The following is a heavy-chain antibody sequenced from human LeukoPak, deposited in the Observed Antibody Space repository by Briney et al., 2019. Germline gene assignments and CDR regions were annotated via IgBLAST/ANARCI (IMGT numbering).Heavy chain of an antibody. D-gene: IGHD2-8*01. CDR2: INPSGGST. CDR1: GYTFTSYY. V-gene: IGHV1-46*01. J-gene: IGHJ4*02. CDR3: AREIMGSFDY. Sequence: ASVKVSCKASGYTFTSYYMHWVRQAPGQGLEWMGIINPSGGSTSYAQKFQGRVTITRDTSASTAYMELSSLRSEDTAVYYCAREIMGSFDYWGQGTLVTVSS.